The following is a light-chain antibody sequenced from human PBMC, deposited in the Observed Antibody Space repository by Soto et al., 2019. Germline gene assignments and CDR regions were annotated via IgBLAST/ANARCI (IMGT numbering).Light chain of an antibody. J-gene: IGLJ1*01. CDR2: DVS. V-gene: IGLV2-14*03. CDR1: SSDVGRYDY. Sequence: QSVLTQPASVSGSPGQSITISCTGTSSDVGRYDYVSWYQQHPGKAPKLMIYDVSSRPSGVSNRFSGSKSGNTASLAISGLQAEDEADYFCSSYTGSSTHVFGTGTKVT. CDR3: SSYTGSSTHV.